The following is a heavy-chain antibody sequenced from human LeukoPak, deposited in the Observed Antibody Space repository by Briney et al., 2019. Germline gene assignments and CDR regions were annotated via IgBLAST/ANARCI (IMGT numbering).Heavy chain of an antibody. CDR1: GYTSTSPD. J-gene: IGHJ3*02. CDR3: ARYTQYYCFDI. V-gene: IGHV1-8*01. Sequence: GASVKVSCKASGYTSTSPDINWVRQASGRGLEWLGWMNPRDITGYAQKFQGRVTQTRDKSINTAYMELSSLTSEDTAVYYCARYTQYYCFDIWGQGTMVTVSA. D-gene: IGHD2/OR15-2a*01. CDR2: MNPRDIT.